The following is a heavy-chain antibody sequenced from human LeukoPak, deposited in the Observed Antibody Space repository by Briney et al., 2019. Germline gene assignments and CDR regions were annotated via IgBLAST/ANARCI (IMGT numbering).Heavy chain of an antibody. J-gene: IGHJ6*02. V-gene: IGHV3-30-3*01. D-gene: IGHD3-3*01. CDR2: ISNHGGSQ. Sequence: QPGRSLRLSCAASGFTFSSYAMHWVRQAPGKGLEWVAVISNHGGSQYYADSVKGRFTISRDNSKNTLYLQMHSLTTEDSAVYYCAREPNQYYDFWSGYYYYGMDVWGQGTTVTVSS. CDR1: GFTFSSYA. CDR3: AREPNQYYDFWSGYYYYGMDV.